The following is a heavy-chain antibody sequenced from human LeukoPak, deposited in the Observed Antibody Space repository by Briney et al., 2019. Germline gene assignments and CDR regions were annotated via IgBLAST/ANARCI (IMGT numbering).Heavy chain of an antibody. CDR3: ARVVVVFSPYYFDY. Sequence: SETLSLTCTVSGGSISSGDYYWSWIRQPPGKGLEWIGYISYSGSTYYTPSLKSRVTISVETSKNQFSLKLSSVTAADTAIYYCARVVVVFSPYYFDYWGRGILVTVSS. J-gene: IGHJ4*02. V-gene: IGHV4-30-4*01. CDR2: ISYSGST. CDR1: GGSISSGDYY. D-gene: IGHD2-21*01.